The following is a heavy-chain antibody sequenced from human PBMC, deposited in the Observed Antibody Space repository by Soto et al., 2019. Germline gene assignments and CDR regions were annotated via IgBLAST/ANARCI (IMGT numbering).Heavy chain of an antibody. J-gene: IGHJ3*02. D-gene: IGHD7-27*01. CDR2: IYYSGST. Sequence: PSETLSLTCTVSGGSISSYYWSWIRQPPWKGLEWIGYIYYSGSTNYNPSLKSRVTISVDTSKNQFSLKLSSVTAADTAVYYCARKLTGHDAFDIWGQGTMVTVSS. CDR3: ARKLTGHDAFDI. V-gene: IGHV4-59*08. CDR1: GGSISSYY.